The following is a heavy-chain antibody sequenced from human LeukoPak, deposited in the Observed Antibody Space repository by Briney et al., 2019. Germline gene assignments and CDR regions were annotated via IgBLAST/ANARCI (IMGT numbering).Heavy chain of an antibody. CDR1: GYTFTNYH. CDR3: ARDSLRTAIAAAGGNWFDP. V-gene: IGHV1-46*01. J-gene: IGHJ5*02. D-gene: IGHD6-25*01. Sequence: AASVKVSCTASGYTFTNYHMHWVRQAPGQGLEWVGIINPSGGSTTYAQKFQGRVTMTRDTSTSTVYMDLNSLRSEDTAVYYCARDSLRTAIAAAGGNWFDPWGQGTLVTVSS. CDR2: INPSGGST.